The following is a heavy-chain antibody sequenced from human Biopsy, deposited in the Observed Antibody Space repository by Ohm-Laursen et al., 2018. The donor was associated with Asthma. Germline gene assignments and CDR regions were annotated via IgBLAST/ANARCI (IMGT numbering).Heavy chain of an antibody. CDR2: IYYSGSP. CDR1: GGSIGRGGYY. D-gene: IGHD3-3*01. V-gene: IGHV4-61*08. Sequence: SDTLSLTCLVSGGSIGRGGYYWGWIRQPPGKGLEWIGYIYYSGSPNYNPSLKSRVTISVDTSKNQFSLKLSSVSAADTAVYYCARVTRITIFGVGGIQDYWGQGTLVTVSS. J-gene: IGHJ4*02. CDR3: ARVTRITIFGVGGIQDY.